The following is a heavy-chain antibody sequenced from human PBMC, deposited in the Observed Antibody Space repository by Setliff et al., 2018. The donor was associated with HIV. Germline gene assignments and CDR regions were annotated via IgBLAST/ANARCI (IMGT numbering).Heavy chain of an antibody. D-gene: IGHD1-1*01. CDR3: ARHPWERLWYFDY. J-gene: IGHJ4*02. CDR1: GGSISSSSYY. CDR2: IYYSGST. Sequence: SETLSLTCTVFGGSISSSSYYWGWIRQHPGKGLEWIGSIYYSGSTYYNVSLKSRVIISVDTSKNQFSLKLNSVTAADTAIYYCARHPWERLWYFDYRGQGTLVTVSS. V-gene: IGHV4-39*01.